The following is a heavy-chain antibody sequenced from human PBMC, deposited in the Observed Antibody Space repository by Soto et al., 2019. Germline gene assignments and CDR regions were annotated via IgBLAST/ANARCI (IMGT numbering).Heavy chain of an antibody. CDR2: ISSSSSYI. J-gene: IGHJ6*03. CDR3: ARDLGGLYYYYYMDV. CDR1: GFTFSSYS. V-gene: IGHV3-21*01. Sequence: EVQLVESGGGLVKPGGSLRLSCAASGFTFSSYSMNWVRQAPGKGLEWVSSISSSSSYIYYADSVKGRFTISRDNAKNSLYLQMNSLRAEDTAVYYCARDLGGLYYYYYMDVSGKGTTVTVSS. D-gene: IGHD3-16*01.